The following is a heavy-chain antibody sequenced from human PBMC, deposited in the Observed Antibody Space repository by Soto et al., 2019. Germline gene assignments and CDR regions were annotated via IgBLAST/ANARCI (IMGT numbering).Heavy chain of an antibody. V-gene: IGHV1-8*01. CDR3: ARGGGGTLFGYYYCGMDV. Sequence: ASVKVSCKASGYTFTSYDINWVRQATGQGLEWMGWMNPNSGNTGHAQKFQGRVTMTRNTSITTAYMELSSLRSEDTAVYYCARGGGGTLFGYYYCGMDVWGQGTTVTVSS. CDR2: MNPNSGNT. J-gene: IGHJ6*02. CDR1: GYTFTSYD. D-gene: IGHD3-3*01.